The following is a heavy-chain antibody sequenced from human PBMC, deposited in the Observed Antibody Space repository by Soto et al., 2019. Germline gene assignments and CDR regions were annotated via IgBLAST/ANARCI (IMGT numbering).Heavy chain of an antibody. CDR2: IIPILGIA. Sequence: QVQLVQSGAEVKKPGSSVKVSCKASGGTFSSYTISWVRQAPGQGLEWMGRIIPILGIANYAQKFQGRITLPPAKSTSTAYMELSSLRSEDTAVYYCATTTHLGWHLVAPDYFDYWGQGTLVTVSS. CDR1: GGTFSSYT. CDR3: ATTTHLGWHLVAPDYFDY. J-gene: IGHJ4*02. V-gene: IGHV1-69*02. D-gene: IGHD6-13*01.